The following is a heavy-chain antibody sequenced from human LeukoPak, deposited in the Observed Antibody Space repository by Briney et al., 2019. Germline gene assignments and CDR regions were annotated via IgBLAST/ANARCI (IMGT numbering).Heavy chain of an antibody. D-gene: IGHD2-2*01. CDR2: IYTSGGT. J-gene: IGHJ6*03. CDR3: ARDNIVVVPAARGYYYYMDV. CDR1: GGSISSGSYY. V-gene: IGHV4-61*02. Sequence: SETLSLTCTVSGGSISSGSYYWSWIQQPAGKGLEWIGRIYTSGGTNYNPSLKSRVTISVDTSKNQFSLKLSSVTAADTAVYYCARDNIVVVPAARGYYYYMDVWGKGTTVTVSS.